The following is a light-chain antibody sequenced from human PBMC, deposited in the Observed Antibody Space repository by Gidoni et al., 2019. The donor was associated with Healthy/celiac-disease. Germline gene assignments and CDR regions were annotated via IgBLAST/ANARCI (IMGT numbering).Light chain of an antibody. CDR3: QQSYSTPLT. CDR2: AAY. V-gene: IGKV1-39*01. CDR1: QSISSY. Sequence: DFQMTQPPSSLSASVRDRVTITCRASQSISSYLHWYQQKPGKAPKLLIYAAYSLQSGVPARFSGSGSGTDFTLTISSLQPEDFATYYCQQSYSTPLTFGGGTKVEIK. J-gene: IGKJ4*01.